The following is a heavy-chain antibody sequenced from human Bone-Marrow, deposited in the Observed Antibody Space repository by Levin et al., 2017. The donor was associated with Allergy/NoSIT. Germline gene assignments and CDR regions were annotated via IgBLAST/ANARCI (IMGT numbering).Heavy chain of an antibody. CDR3: AKEGLSGIAVAGTFGY. D-gene: IGHD6-19*01. Sequence: GGSLRLSCAASGFTFSSYGMHWVRQAPGKGLEWVAVISYDGSNKYYADSVKGRFTISRDNSKNTLYLQMNSLRAEDTAVYYCAKEGLSGIAVAGTFGYWGQGTLVTVSS. CDR1: GFTFSSYG. J-gene: IGHJ4*02. V-gene: IGHV3-30*18. CDR2: ISYDGSNK.